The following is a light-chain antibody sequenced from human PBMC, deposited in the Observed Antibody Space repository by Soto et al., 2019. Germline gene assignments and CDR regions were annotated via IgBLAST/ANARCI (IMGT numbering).Light chain of an antibody. J-gene: IGLJ1*01. CDR1: SSNIGSET. CDR3: AAWDDSLNAYV. Sequence: LTQPPSASGTPGQRVTISCSGSSSNIGSETVNWFQHLPGTPPKLLIYGNYKRPSGVPARFSGSKSGTSASLAIIGLQSEDEADYYCAAWDDSLNAYVFGTGTKVTVL. V-gene: IGLV1-44*01. CDR2: GNY.